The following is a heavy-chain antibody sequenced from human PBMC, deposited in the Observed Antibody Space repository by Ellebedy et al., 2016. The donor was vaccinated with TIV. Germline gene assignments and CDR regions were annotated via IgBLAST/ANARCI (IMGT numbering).Heavy chain of an antibody. V-gene: IGHV1-46*01. CDR2: INPSGGSK. J-gene: IGHJ4*02. Sequence: AASVKVSCKASGYTFTSYYRPCVRQAPGQGLEWMGIINPSGGSKSYAQQFQGRITMTRDTSTSTVYMELSSLRSEDTAVYYCEGGALKGRSVAVNYWGQGTLVTVSS. CDR1: GYTFTSYY. CDR3: EGGALKGRSVAVNY. D-gene: IGHD2-15*01.